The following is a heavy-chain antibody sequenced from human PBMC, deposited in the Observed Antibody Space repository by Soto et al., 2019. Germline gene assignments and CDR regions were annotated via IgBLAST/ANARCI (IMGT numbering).Heavy chain of an antibody. CDR2: IYYSGST. CDR1: GGSISSYY. Sequence: QVQLQESGPGLVKPSETLSLTCTVSGGSISSYYWSWIRQPPGKGLEWIGYIYYSGSTNYNPSLKSRVTISVDTSKNQFSLKLSSVTAADTAVYYCAVDILTGYYYGMDVWGQGTTVTVSS. D-gene: IGHD3-9*01. V-gene: IGHV4-59*01. J-gene: IGHJ6*02. CDR3: AVDILTGYYYGMDV.